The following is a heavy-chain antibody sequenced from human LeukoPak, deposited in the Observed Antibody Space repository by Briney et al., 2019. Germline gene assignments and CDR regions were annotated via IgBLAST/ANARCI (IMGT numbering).Heavy chain of an antibody. CDR2: MNPNSGNT. V-gene: IGHV1-8*01. CDR1: GYTFTSYD. D-gene: IGHD2-2*01. J-gene: IGHJ4*02. CDR3: ARGRYCSSTSCRRRYFDY. Sequence: ASVRVSCKASGYTFTSYDINWVRQATGQGLEWMGWMNPNSGNTGYAQKFQGRVTMTRNTSISTAYMELSSLRSEDTAVYYCARGRYCSSTSCRRRYFDYWGQGTLVTVSS.